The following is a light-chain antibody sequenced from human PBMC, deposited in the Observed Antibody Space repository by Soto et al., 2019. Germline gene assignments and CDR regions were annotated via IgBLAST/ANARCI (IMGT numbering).Light chain of an antibody. V-gene: IGKV3-20*01. CDR3: QQYDVSPIT. CDR1: QSVRCER. CDR2: DAS. J-gene: IGKJ5*01. Sequence: EIVLTQSPDTLSLSPGERATLSCRASQSVRCERLAWYQHKRGQAPRLVIFDASSRATGIPERFSGSGSGTDFTLTITRLEPEDFAVYFCQQYDVSPITFGLGTRLEIK.